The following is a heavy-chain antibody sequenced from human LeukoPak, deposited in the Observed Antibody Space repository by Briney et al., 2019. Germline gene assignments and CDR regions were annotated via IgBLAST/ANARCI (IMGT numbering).Heavy chain of an antibody. J-gene: IGHJ4*02. V-gene: IGHV4-39*07. CDR3: ARGLYDYVWGSYRTPFDY. Sequence: SETLSLTCTVSGGSISSGSYYWSWIRQPPGKGLEWIGEINHSGSTNYNPSLKSRVTISVDTSKNQFSLKLSSVTAADTAVYYCARGLYDYVWGSYRTPFDYWGQGTLVTVSS. CDR2: INHSGST. D-gene: IGHD3-16*02. CDR1: GGSISSGSYY.